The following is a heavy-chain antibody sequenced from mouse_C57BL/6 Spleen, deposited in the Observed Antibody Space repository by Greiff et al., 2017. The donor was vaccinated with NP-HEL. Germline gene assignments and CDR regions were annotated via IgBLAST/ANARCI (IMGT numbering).Heavy chain of an antibody. Sequence: EVQLQQSGPVLVKPGASVKMSCKASGYTFTDYYMNWVKQSHGKSLEWIGVINPYNGGTSYNQKFKGKATLTVDKSSSTAYMELNILTSEDSAVYYCARPLTGYFDYWGQGTTLTVSS. V-gene: IGHV1-19*01. CDR2: INPYNGGT. D-gene: IGHD4-1*01. CDR1: GYTFTDYY. J-gene: IGHJ2*01. CDR3: ARPLTGYFDY.